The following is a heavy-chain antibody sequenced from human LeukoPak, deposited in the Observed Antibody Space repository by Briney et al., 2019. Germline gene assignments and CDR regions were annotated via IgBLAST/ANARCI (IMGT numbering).Heavy chain of an antibody. D-gene: IGHD1-7*01. CDR3: ARGGGPGNYPFDF. Sequence: ASVKASFKAYRYTFTTYYMQLVRQAPGEGLEWVGIINPRGGSTTYAQKFQGRVTMTRDTSTSTVYMELSSLKSDDTAVYYCARGGGPGNYPFDFWGQGTLVTVSS. CDR1: RYTFTTYY. V-gene: IGHV1-46*01. CDR2: INPRGGST. J-gene: IGHJ4*02.